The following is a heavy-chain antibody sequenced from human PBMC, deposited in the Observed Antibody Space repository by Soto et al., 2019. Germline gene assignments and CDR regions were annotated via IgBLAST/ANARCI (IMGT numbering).Heavy chain of an antibody. D-gene: IGHD6-25*01. V-gene: IGHV4-59*08. CDR1: GGSISSYY. J-gene: IGHJ4*02. CDR2: IYYSGST. CDR3: ARLYGFSGFDY. Sequence: QVQLQESGPGLVKPSETLSLTCTVSGGSISSYYWSWIRQPPGKGLEWIGYIYYSGSTNYNPSLKSRVTISVATSKNQFSLKLSSVTAADTAVYYCARLYGFSGFDYWGQGTLVTVSS.